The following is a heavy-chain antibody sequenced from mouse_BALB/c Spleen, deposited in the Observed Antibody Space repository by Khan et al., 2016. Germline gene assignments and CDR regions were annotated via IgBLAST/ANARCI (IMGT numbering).Heavy chain of an antibody. Sequence: QVQLQQSGAELMKPGASVKISCKASGYTFSTYWIEWVKQRPGHGLEWIGEILPGSGSTHYNEKFKGKATFTEDTSSNTAYMQLSSLTSEDSAVYYCTTSIEEHFDYWGQGTTLTVSA. CDR1: GYTFSTYW. CDR2: ILPGSGST. J-gene: IGHJ2*01. V-gene: IGHV1-9*01. CDR3: TTSIEEHFDY.